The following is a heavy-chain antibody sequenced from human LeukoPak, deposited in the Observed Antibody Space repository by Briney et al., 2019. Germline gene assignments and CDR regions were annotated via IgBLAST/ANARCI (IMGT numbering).Heavy chain of an antibody. V-gene: IGHV1-18*01. CDR2: ISAYNCNT. Sequence: ASVKVSCKASGYTFTSYGISWVRQAPGQGLEWMGWISAYNCNTNYAQKLQGRVTMTTDTSTSTAYMELRSLRSDDTAVYYCAREGLLWFGELTLSTYYYYGMDVWGQGTTVTVSS. D-gene: IGHD3-10*01. CDR1: GYTFTSYG. CDR3: AREGLLWFGELTLSTYYYYGMDV. J-gene: IGHJ6*02.